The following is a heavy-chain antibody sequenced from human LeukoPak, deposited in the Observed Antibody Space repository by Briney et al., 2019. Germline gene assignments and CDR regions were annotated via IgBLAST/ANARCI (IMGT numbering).Heavy chain of an antibody. V-gene: IGHV3-53*01. CDR2: IYSGGST. J-gene: IGHJ4*02. Sequence: GGSLRLSCAASGFTVSSNYMSWVRQAPGKGLEWVSVIYSGGSTYYADSVKGRFTISRDNSKSTLYLQMNSLRAEDTTVYYCARGSSSSRLFDYWGQGTLVTVSS. CDR1: GFTVSSNY. CDR3: ARGSSSSRLFDY. D-gene: IGHD6-6*01.